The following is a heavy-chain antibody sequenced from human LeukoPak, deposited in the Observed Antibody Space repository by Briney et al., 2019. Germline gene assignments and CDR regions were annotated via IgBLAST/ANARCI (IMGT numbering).Heavy chain of an antibody. CDR2: ISVNGDKT. CDR1: GFTFSGHF. CDR3: IKDLTGTWSFDH. Sequence: GGSLRLSCSASGFTFSGHFMHWVRQAPGKGLEYVSSISVNGDKTLYAESVKGRFAISRDNSKNTLYLQLSSLRLEDTAIYYCIKDLTGTWSFDHWGQGTLLTVSS. V-gene: IGHV3-64D*06. D-gene: IGHD7-27*01. J-gene: IGHJ4*02.